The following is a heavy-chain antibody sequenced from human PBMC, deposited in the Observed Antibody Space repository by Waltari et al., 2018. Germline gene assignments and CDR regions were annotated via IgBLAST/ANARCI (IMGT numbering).Heavy chain of an antibody. J-gene: IGHJ4*02. D-gene: IGHD3-3*01. CDR1: GGSISSSSYY. CDR2: IYSSGNT. Sequence: QLRLQASGPGLVKPSETLSLTCTVSGGSISSSSYYWGWIRQPPGKGLEWIGSIYSSGNTYYNPSLKSRVTISVDTSKNQFSLKLSSVTAADTAVYYCARLVVPAFWSDYYYFDYWGQGTLVTVSS. CDR3: ARLVVPAFWSDYYYFDY. V-gene: IGHV4-39*01.